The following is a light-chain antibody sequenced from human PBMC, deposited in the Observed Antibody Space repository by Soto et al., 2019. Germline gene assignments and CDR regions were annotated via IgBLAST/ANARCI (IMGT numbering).Light chain of an antibody. Sequence: EVVLTQSPGTLSLSPRDRAALSCKASQSVHNYLAWYQQKPGQAPRLLIYGASNRAAGIPDRFSGSGSGTDFTLTISRLEPEDFAVYYCQQYGSSLTWTFGQGTKVDIK. CDR3: QQYGSSLTWT. J-gene: IGKJ1*01. V-gene: IGKV3-20*01. CDR1: QSVHNY. CDR2: GAS.